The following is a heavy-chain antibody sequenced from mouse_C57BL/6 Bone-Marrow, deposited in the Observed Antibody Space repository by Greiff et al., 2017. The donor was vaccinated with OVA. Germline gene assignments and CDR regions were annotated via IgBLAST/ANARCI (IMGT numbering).Heavy chain of an antibody. V-gene: IGHV1-59*01. J-gene: IGHJ2*02. D-gene: IGHD1-1*01. CDR2: IAPSDSYI. CDR3: AHYGSRLYLHY. Sequence: QVQLQQPGAELVRPGTSVKLSCKASGYTFTNYWMHWVKQRPGQGLEWIGVIAPSDSYINYNQKFKGRATLTADTSSSTAYIHLSSLTSEDSAVYYCAHYGSRLYLHYWGQGTSLTVSS. CDR1: GYTFTNYW.